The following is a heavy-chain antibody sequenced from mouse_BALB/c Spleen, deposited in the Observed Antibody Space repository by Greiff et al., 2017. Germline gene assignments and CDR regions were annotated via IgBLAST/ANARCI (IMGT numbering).Heavy chain of an antibody. CDR3: ANYYGTGWFAY. V-gene: IGHV3-2*02. CDR1: GYSITSDYA. Sequence: EVQLQESGPGLVKPSQSLSLTCTVTGYSITSDYAWNWIRQFPGNKLEWMGYISYSGSTSYNPSLKSRISITRDTSKNQFFLQLNSVTTEDTATYYCANYYGTGWFAYWGQGTLVTVSA. J-gene: IGHJ3*01. CDR2: ISYSGST. D-gene: IGHD1-2*01.